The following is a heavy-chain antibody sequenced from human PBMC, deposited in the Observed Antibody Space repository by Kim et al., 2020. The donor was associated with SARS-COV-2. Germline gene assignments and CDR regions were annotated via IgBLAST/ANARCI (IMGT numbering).Heavy chain of an antibody. CDR2: INAGNGNT. CDR1: GYTFTSYA. CDR3: ARDMDSSGWAYYYYGMDV. Sequence: ASVKVSCKASGYTFTSYAMNWVRQAPGQRLEWMGWINAGNGNTKYSQKFQGRVTITRDTSASTAYMELSSLRSEDTAVYYCARDMDSSGWAYYYYGMDVWGQGTTVTVSS. D-gene: IGHD6-19*01. J-gene: IGHJ6*02. V-gene: IGHV1-3*01.